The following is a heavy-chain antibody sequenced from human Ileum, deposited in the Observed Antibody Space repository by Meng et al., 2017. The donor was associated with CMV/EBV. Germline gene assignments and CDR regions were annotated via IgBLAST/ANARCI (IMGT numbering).Heavy chain of an antibody. CDR1: GDTVSRNSFV. V-gene: IGHV6-1*01. D-gene: IGHD3-9*01. CDR2: TFYKSTYYN. Sequence: HVHFDHSGPGLLKPSKTLLLPFSVSGDTVSRNSFVCNWIRQSPSRGLDGLGRTFYKSTYYNDYAVSVKSRIIINADTSNNQLSLQLNSVTPDDTAVYYCATDWDLNYWGQGILVTVSS. J-gene: IGHJ4*02. CDR3: ATDWDLNY.